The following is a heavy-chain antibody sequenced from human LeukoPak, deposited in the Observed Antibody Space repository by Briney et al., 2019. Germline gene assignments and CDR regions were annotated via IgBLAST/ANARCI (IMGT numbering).Heavy chain of an antibody. J-gene: IGHJ4*02. D-gene: IGHD3-10*01. CDR2: ISSSSSYI. CDR3: ARFYGSGSYYSGSYSGFDY. Sequence: GGSLRLSCAASGFTFSSYSMNWVRQAPGKGLEWVSSISSSSSYIYYADSVKGRFTISRDNAKNSLYLQMNSLRAEDTAVYYCARFYGSGSYYSGSYSGFDYWGRGTLVTVSS. CDR1: GFTFSSYS. V-gene: IGHV3-21*01.